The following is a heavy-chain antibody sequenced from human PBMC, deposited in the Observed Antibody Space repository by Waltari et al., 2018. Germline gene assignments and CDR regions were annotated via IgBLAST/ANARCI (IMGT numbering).Heavy chain of an antibody. CDR3: VSVSGSYYGD. Sequence: QVQLQQWGAGLLKPSETLSLTCAVYGGSFSGYYWSWIRQPPGKGLEWIGEINHSGSTNYNPSLKSRVTISVDTSKNQFSLKLSSVTAADTAVYYCVSVSGSYYGDWGQGTLVTVSS. J-gene: IGHJ4*02. CDR1: GGSFSGYY. V-gene: IGHV4-34*01. D-gene: IGHD3-10*01. CDR2: INHSGST.